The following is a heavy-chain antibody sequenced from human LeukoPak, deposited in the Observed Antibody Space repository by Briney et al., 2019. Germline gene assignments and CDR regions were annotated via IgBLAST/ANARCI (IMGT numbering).Heavy chain of an antibody. CDR2: IYYSGST. V-gene: IGHV4-31*03. Sequence: PSETLSLTCTVSGGSISSGGYYWSWIRQHPGKGLEWIGYIYYSGSTYYNPSLKSRVTISVDTSKNQFSLKLSSVTAADTAVYYCARAGGSRYYRFFDYWGQGTLVTASS. CDR1: GGSISSGGYY. CDR3: ARAGGSRYYRFFDY. D-gene: IGHD3-9*01. J-gene: IGHJ4*02.